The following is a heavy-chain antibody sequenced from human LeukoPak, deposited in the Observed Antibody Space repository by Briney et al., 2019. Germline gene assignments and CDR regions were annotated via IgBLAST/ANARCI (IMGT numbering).Heavy chain of an antibody. J-gene: IGHJ4*02. CDR2: INQDGNKN. V-gene: IGHV3-7*01. CDR1: GFTFSTYW. D-gene: IGHD2-15*01. CDR3: ARDYTYSTGGTYYDRFDY. Sequence: GGSLRLSCAASGFTFSTYWMTWVRQAPGKGLEWVANINQDGNKNYYLDSVKGRFTISRDNAKNSLYLQMNSPRAEDTAVYYCARDYTYSTGGTYYDRFDYWGQGTLVTVSS.